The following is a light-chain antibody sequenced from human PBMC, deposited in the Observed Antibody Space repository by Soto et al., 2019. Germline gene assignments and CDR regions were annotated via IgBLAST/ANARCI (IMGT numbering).Light chain of an antibody. J-gene: IGKJ5*01. Sequence: EIVLTQSPGTLSLSPVEGATLTCTTSQSINSDYLAWYQQKPGQAPRLLIYDASKRATGIPARFSGSGSGTNFTLTISSLEPEDFAVYYCQQRRSWQVTFGQGTRLEIK. CDR2: DAS. CDR3: QQRRSWQVT. V-gene: IGKV3D-20*02. CDR1: QSINSDY.